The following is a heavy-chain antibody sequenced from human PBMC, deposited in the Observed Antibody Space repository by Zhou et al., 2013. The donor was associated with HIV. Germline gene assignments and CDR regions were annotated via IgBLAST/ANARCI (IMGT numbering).Heavy chain of an antibody. CDR1: GYTFNSHG. CDR2: ISGHNGDT. CDR3: GRDGEVATIRGLYYYGMDV. J-gene: IGHJ6*02. D-gene: IGHD5-12*01. V-gene: IGHV1-18*01. Sequence: QVQLVQSGSEVKKPGASVKVSCKASGYTFNSHGIIWVRQAPGQGLEWMGWISGHNGDTKYAQKFQGRVTMTTDTPTSTAYMELNRLRSDDTAMYYCGRDGEVATIRGLYYYGMDVWGQGTTVTVSS.